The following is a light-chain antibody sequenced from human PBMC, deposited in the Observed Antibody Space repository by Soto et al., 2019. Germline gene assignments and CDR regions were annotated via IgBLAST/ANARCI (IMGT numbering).Light chain of an antibody. V-gene: IGKV1-33*01. J-gene: IGKJ3*01. CDR3: QQYDNLPGFT. CDR1: QDISNY. Sequence: DIQMTQSPSSLSASVGDRVTITCQASQDISNYLNWYQQKPGKAPKLLIYDASNLETGVPSRFSGSGSGTDFTSPISSLQPEDIATYYCQQYDNLPGFTFGPGTKVDIK. CDR2: DAS.